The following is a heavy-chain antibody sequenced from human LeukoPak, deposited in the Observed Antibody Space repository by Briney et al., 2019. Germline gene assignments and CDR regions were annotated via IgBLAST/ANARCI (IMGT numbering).Heavy chain of an antibody. J-gene: IGHJ6*03. CDR1: GGSIRSGRYY. V-gene: IGHV4-61*09. Sequence: PSQTLSLTCTVSGGSIRSGRYYWSWIRQPAGKGLEWIGHFYTSGSTNYNPSLKSRVTISGDTSKNQFSLKLNSVTAADTAVYYCARGSVGGGNYYNYYMDVWGKGTTVTVSS. CDR2: FYTSGST. D-gene: IGHD5/OR15-5a*01. CDR3: ARGSVGGGNYYNYYMDV.